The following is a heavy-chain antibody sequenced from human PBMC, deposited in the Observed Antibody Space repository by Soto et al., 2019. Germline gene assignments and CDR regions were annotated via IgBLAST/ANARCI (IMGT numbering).Heavy chain of an antibody. D-gene: IGHD6-13*01. CDR3: ASLTEIAAARADKGFDY. Sequence: SETLSLTCAVYGGSFSGYYWSWIRQPPGKGLEWIGEINHSGSTNYNPSLKSRVTISVDTSKNQFSLKLGSVTAADTAVYYCASLTEIAAARADKGFDYWGQGTLVTVSS. V-gene: IGHV4-34*01. J-gene: IGHJ4*02. CDR1: GGSFSGYY. CDR2: INHSGST.